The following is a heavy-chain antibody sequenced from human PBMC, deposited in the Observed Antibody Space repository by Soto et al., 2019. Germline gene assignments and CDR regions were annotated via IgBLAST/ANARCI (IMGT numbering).Heavy chain of an antibody. Sequence: EVQLVESGGGLVTPGGSLRLDCAAYGVTFSRHSMNWLRQTPGKGLEWASSMSRSSSYIYYADSVKGRFTISRDNAKNSLYLPMNSLRAEDTAVYYCARIHLGYDAFDMWGQGTMVTVSS. J-gene: IGHJ3*02. CDR1: GVTFSRHS. V-gene: IGHV3-21*01. D-gene: IGHD6-25*01. CDR3: ARIHLGYDAFDM. CDR2: MSRSSSYI.